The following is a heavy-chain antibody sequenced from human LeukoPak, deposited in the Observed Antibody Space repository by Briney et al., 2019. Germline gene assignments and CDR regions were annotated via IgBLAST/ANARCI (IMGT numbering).Heavy chain of an antibody. CDR1: GFTFSDYY. CDR2: ISSSGSTI. CDR3: AREPKTYYYDSSGQIDY. Sequence: GGSLRLSCAASGFTFSDYYMSWIRQAPGKGLEWVSYISSSGSTIYYADSVKGRFTISRDNAKNSLYLQMNSLRAEDTAVYYCAREPKTYYYDSSGQIDYWGQGTLVTVSS. V-gene: IGHV3-11*04. D-gene: IGHD3-22*01. J-gene: IGHJ4*02.